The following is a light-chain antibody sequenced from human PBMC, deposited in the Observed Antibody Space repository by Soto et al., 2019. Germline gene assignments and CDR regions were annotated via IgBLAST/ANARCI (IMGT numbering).Light chain of an antibody. CDR3: QQRSNWPIT. Sequence: EIVLTQSPATLSVSPGQRATLSCGASQSVSINLAWYQQKPGQAPRLLIYDASNRATGIPARFSGSGSGTDFTLTISSLEPEDFAVYYCQQRSNWPITFGQGTRLEI. J-gene: IGKJ5*01. V-gene: IGKV3-11*01. CDR1: QSVSIN. CDR2: DAS.